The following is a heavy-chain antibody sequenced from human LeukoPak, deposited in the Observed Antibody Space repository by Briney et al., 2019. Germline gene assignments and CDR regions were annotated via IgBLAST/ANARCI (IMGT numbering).Heavy chain of an antibody. D-gene: IGHD5-24*01. Sequence: AAVKVSCKTSGYTFSGYYMHWVRQAPGQGLEWMGWINPDSGGTKFAQKFQGRVTMTRDKSISTAYLEVSGVTSDDTAVYYCAIGRDGYISSFDYWGQGTLVTVSS. CDR2: INPDSGGT. V-gene: IGHV1-2*02. CDR1: GYTFSGYY. J-gene: IGHJ4*02. CDR3: AIGRDGYISSFDY.